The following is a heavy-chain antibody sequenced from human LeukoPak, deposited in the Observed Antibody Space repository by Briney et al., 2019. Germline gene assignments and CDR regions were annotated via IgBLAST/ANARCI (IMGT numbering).Heavy chain of an antibody. CDR3: ARDLSRYYDFWSGHTQGYGMDV. CDR2: IKQDGSEK. D-gene: IGHD3-3*01. J-gene: IGHJ6*02. Sequence: PGGSLRLSCAASGFTFSSYAMHWVRQAPGKGLEWVANIKQDGSEKYYVDSVKGRFTISRDNAKNSLYLQMNSLRAEDTAVYYCARDLSRYYDFWSGHTQGYGMDVWGQGTTVTVSS. CDR1: GFTFSSYA. V-gene: IGHV3-7*01.